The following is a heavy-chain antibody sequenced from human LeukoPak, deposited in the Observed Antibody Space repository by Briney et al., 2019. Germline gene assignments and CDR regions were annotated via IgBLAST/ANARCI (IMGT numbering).Heavy chain of an antibody. D-gene: IGHD2-2*01. CDR3: AKDGLNQDIVVVPATDAFDI. CDR1: GFTFSSYA. Sequence: GGSLRLSCAASGFTFSSYAMSWVRQAPGKGLEWVSAISGSGGSTYYADFVKGRFTISRDNSKNTLYLQMNSLRAEDTAVYYCAKDGLNQDIVVVPATDAFDIWGQGTMVTVSS. CDR2: ISGSGGST. V-gene: IGHV3-23*01. J-gene: IGHJ3*02.